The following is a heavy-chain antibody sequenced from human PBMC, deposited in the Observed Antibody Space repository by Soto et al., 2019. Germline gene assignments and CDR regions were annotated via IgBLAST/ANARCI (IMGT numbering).Heavy chain of an antibody. CDR2: IYYDGSKE. J-gene: IGHJ4*02. V-gene: IGHV3-33*01. CDR1: GLTFRNYG. Sequence: QVQLVESGGGVVQPGRSLRLSCAASGLTFRNYGMHWVRQAPGKGLEWVAVIYYDGSKEYYADSVRGRFTISRDNSRRTLYLQVNSLRAEDTAVYYCATDRGRYVAHWGQGTLVTVSS. CDR3: ATDRGRYVAH. D-gene: IGHD1-26*01.